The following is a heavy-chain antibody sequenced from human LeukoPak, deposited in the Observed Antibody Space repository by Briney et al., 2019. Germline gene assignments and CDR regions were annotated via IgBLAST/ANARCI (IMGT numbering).Heavy chain of an antibody. CDR1: GYTFTSYD. Sequence: ASVKVSCKASGYTFTSYDINWVRQATGQGLEWMGWMNPNSGNTGYAQKFQGRVTMTRNTSISTAYMELSSLRSEDTAVYYCARGTSLFIAAAGGYWGQGTLVTVSS. CDR2: MNPNSGNT. V-gene: IGHV1-8*01. J-gene: IGHJ4*02. D-gene: IGHD6-13*01. CDR3: ARGTSLFIAAAGGY.